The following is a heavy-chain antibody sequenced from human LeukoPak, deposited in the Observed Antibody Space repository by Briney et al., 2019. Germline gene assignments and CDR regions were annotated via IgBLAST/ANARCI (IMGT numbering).Heavy chain of an antibody. J-gene: IGHJ1*01. D-gene: IGHD3-22*01. CDR2: IYYSGST. CDR1: GGSFSDCY. V-gene: IGHV4-59*01. Sequence: PSETLSLTCTMYGGSFSDCYWSWIRQPPGKGLEWIGYIYYSGSTNYNPSLKSRVTISVDTSKNQFSLKLSSVTAADTAVYYCARGNYDSSGYYHFFQHWGQGTLVTVSS. CDR3: ARGNYDSSGYYHFFQH.